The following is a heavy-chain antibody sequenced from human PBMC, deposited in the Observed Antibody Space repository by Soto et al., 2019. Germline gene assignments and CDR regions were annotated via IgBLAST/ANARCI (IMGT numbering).Heavy chain of an antibody. V-gene: IGHV3-74*01. Sequence: GGSLRLSCAASGFTFSSYWMHWVRQAPGKGLVWVSRINSDGSSTSYADSVKGRFTISRDNAKNTLYLQMNSLRAEDTAVYYCARDLVSRGLRFLEWLPFGVWGKGTTVTVSS. D-gene: IGHD3-3*01. CDR2: INSDGSST. J-gene: IGHJ6*04. CDR1: GFTFSSYW. CDR3: ARDLVSRGLRFLEWLPFGV.